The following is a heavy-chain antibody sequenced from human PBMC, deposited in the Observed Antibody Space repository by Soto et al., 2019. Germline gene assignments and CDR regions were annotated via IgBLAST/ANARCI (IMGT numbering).Heavy chain of an antibody. CDR1: GGTFSSYA. D-gene: IGHD3-3*01. V-gene: IGHV1-69*13. J-gene: IGHJ5*02. CDR3: SWSGFSGWFDP. CDR2: IIPMFGTA. Sequence: SVKVSCKASGGTFSSYAINWVRQAPGQGLEWMGGIIPMFGTANYAQKFQGRVTITADESTSTAYMELSSLRSEDTAVYFCSWSGFSGWFDPWGQGTLVTVYS.